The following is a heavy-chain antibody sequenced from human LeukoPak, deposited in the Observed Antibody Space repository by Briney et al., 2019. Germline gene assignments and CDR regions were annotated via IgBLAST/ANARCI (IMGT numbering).Heavy chain of an antibody. D-gene: IGHD4-17*01. V-gene: IGHV1-24*01. CDR1: GYTLTELS. Sequence: GASVKVSCKVSGYTLTELSMHWARQAPGKGLEWMGGLDPEDGETIYAQKFQGRVTMTEDTSTDTAYMELSSLRSEDTAVYYCATVRSTVTTQGDAFDIWGQGTMVTVSS. CDR3: ATVRSTVTTQGDAFDI. J-gene: IGHJ3*02. CDR2: LDPEDGET.